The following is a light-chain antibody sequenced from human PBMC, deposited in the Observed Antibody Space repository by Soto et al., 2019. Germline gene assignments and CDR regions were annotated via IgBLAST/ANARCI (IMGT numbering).Light chain of an antibody. CDR3: QQYNDYSRT. V-gene: IGKV1-5*01. Sequence: DIQMTQSPSTLSASIGDRVTITCGASQTISSRLAWYQQKPGKAPKFLIYDASSLESGVPSRFSGSGSGTEFTLTISSLQPDDFATYYCQQYNDYSRTFGQGAKVDIK. CDR2: DAS. J-gene: IGKJ1*01. CDR1: QTISSR.